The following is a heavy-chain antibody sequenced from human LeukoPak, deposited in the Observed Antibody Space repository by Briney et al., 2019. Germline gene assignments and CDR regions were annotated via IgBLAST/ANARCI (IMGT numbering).Heavy chain of an antibody. D-gene: IGHD6-13*01. V-gene: IGHV1-69*06. CDR3: ASTYSSSWQFDY. J-gene: IGHJ4*02. CDR1: GGTFSSYA. CDR2: IIPIFGTA. Sequence: GASVKVSCKASGGTFSSYAISWVRQAPGQGLEWMGGIIPIFGTANYAQKFQGRVTITADKSTSTAYMELSSLRSEDTAVYYCASTYSSSWQFDYWGQGTLVTVSS.